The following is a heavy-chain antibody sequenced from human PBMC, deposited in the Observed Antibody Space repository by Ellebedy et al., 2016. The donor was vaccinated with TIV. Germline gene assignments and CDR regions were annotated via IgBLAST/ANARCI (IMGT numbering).Heavy chain of an antibody. V-gene: IGHV3-48*04. Sequence: PGGSLRLSCAASGFRFSGYSMNWVRQVPGKGLEWISYLSYSSSTIQYADSVKGRFTISRDNAKNLLYLEMNSLRAEDTAVYDCARDRWEQHLDYWGQGTLVTVPS. D-gene: IGHD1-26*01. CDR1: GFRFSGYS. CDR2: LSYSSSTI. J-gene: IGHJ4*02. CDR3: ARDRWEQHLDY.